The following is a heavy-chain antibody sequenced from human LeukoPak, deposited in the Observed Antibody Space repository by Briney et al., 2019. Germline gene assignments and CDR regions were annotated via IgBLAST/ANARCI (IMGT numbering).Heavy chain of an antibody. D-gene: IGHD3-22*01. CDR1: GFTFDDYA. CDR3: AKAPNYYDSSGYYWVKAFDI. CDR2: ISWNSGSI. J-gene: IGHJ3*02. Sequence: PGGSLRLSCAASGFTFDDYAMHWVRQAPGKGLEWVSGISWNSGSIGYADSVKGRFTISRDNAKNSLYLQMNSLRAEDTALYYCAKAPNYYDSSGYYWVKAFDIWGQGTMVTVSS. V-gene: IGHV3-9*01.